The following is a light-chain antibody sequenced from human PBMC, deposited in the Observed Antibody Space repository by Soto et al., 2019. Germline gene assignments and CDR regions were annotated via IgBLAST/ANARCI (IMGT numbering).Light chain of an antibody. Sequence: EIVLTQSTCTLSLSPWERSTLSFMASQSVSNNYLAWYQQKPGQAPRLLIYGASNRATGIPDRFSGSGSGTDFTLTISRLEPEDFSVYYCHQYGTAPLTFGPGTKVDIK. CDR2: GAS. J-gene: IGKJ3*01. CDR1: QSVSNNY. V-gene: IGKV3-20*01. CDR3: HQYGTAPLT.